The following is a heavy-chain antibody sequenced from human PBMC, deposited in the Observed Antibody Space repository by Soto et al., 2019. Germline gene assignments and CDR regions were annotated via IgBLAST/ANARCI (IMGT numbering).Heavy chain of an antibody. CDR1: GGTFSSYT. CDR3: ARDGGGYCSSTSCYDY. CDR2: IIPILGIA. Sequence: GASVKVSCKASGGTFSSYTISWVRQAPGQGLEWMGRIIPILGIANYAQKFQGRVTITADKSTSTAYMELSSLRSEDTAVYYCARDGGGYCSSTSCYDYWGQGTLVTVSS. J-gene: IGHJ4*02. D-gene: IGHD2-2*03. V-gene: IGHV1-69*04.